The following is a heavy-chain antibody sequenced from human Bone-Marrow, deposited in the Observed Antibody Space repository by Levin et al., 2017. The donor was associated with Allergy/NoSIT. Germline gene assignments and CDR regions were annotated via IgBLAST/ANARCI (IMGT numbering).Heavy chain of an antibody. Sequence: GESLKISCVASGFTFNIHAMNWVRQAPGKGLEWVSAISVRGGQTFYADSVKGRFTISRDNSKDTLYLQLDSLRAEDTAIYYCAKPPSGSYAWGYFDLWGQGTLVTVSS. D-gene: IGHD3-16*01. CDR2: ISVRGGQT. V-gene: IGHV3-23*01. CDR1: GFTFNIHA. J-gene: IGHJ4*02. CDR3: AKPPSGSYAWGYFDL.